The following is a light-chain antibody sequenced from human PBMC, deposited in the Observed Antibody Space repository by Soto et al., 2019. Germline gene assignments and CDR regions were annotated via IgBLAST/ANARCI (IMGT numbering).Light chain of an antibody. CDR1: SSNIGAGYD. J-gene: IGLJ2*01. CDR3: QSYDSSLSGVV. Sequence: QAVVTQPPSVSGAPGQRVTISCPGSSSNIGAGYDVHWYQQLPGTAPKLLIYGNSNRPSGVPDRFSGSKSGTSASLAITGLHAEDEADYYCQSYDSSLSGVVFGGGTKLTVL. CDR2: GNS. V-gene: IGLV1-40*01.